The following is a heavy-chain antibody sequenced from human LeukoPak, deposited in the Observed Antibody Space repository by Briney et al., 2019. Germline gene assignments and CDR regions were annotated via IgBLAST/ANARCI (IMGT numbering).Heavy chain of an antibody. Sequence: PGGALRLSCAASGVTLSSYGMNWGRQAPGKGLEWGSFISSSSSYTYYADSVKGRVTISRDNAKNSLHLQMSSLRAEDTAVSYCTRDPSDASHPYYFDSWGQGTLVTVSS. V-gene: IGHV3-21*01. CDR2: ISSSSSYT. CDR1: GVTLSSYG. CDR3: TRDPSDASHPYYFDS. J-gene: IGHJ4*02.